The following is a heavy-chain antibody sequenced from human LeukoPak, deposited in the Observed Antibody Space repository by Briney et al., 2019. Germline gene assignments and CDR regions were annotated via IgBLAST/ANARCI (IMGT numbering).Heavy chain of an antibody. CDR2: INQDGSEK. D-gene: IGHD6-13*01. CDR3: ARDRSSGY. V-gene: IGHV3-7*01. J-gene: IGHJ4*02. Sequence: QAGGSLRLSCAASGFTFSSYSMNWVRQAPGKGLEWVANINQDGSEKYYVDSVKGRFTISRDNDKNSLYLQMNSLRAEDTAVYYCARDRSSGYWGQGTLVTVSS. CDR1: GFTFSSYS.